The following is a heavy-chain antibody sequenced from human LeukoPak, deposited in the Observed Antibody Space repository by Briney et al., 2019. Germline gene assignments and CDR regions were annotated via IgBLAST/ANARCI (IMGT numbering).Heavy chain of an antibody. D-gene: IGHD4-23*01. J-gene: IGHJ4*02. V-gene: IGHV4-38-2*02. CDR3: ARAVGTSRNFFDY. Sequence: WETLSLTCTVSGSSMSSDYYWGWIRQPPGKGLEWIGSISDSGSAYYNPSLKSRVVISVDPSKNQFSLNLSSVTAADTAMYYCARAVGTSRNFFDYWGQGTLVTVSS. CDR1: GSSMSSDYY. CDR2: ISDSGSA.